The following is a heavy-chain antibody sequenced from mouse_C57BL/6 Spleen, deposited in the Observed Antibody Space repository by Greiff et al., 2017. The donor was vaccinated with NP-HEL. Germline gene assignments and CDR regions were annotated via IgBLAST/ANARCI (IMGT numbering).Heavy chain of an antibody. CDR1: GFTFSDYG. D-gene: IGHD2-4*01. CDR2: ISSGSSTI. CDR3: ARYDYDEYFDV. V-gene: IGHV5-17*01. Sequence: EVQLVESGGGLVKPGGSLKLSCAASGFTFSDYGMHWVRQAPEKGLEWVAYISSGSSTIYYADTVKGRFTISRDNAKNTLFLQMTSLRSEDTAMYYCARYDYDEYFDVWGTGTTVTVSS. J-gene: IGHJ1*03.